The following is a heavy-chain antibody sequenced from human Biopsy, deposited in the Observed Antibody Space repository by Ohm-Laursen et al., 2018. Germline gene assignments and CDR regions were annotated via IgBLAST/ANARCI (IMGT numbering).Heavy chain of an antibody. V-gene: IGHV4-4*07. CDR3: ARGTGRYYVYGAFDI. CDR1: GDSINNYY. Sequence: PSQTLSLTCTVSGDSINNYYWSWIRQPAGKGLEWIGRIYTSGSPSYNLSLESRVTMSVDTSKNQFSLNLRSVTAADTAVYYCARGTGRYYVYGAFDIWGQGTVVTVSS. J-gene: IGHJ3*02. D-gene: IGHD1-26*01. CDR2: IYTSGSP.